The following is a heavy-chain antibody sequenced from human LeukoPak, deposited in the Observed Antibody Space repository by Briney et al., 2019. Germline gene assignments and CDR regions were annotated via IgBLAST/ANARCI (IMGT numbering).Heavy chain of an antibody. J-gene: IGHJ4*02. V-gene: IGHV4-39*07. CDR1: GGSISSSSYY. D-gene: IGHD3-22*01. Sequence: SETLSLTCAVSGGSISSSSYYWGWIRQPPGKGLEWIGSIYYSGSTYYNPSLKSRVTISVDTSKNQFSLKLSSVTAADTAVYYCASSIRGGTYYYDKDYYFDYWGQGTLVTVSS. CDR2: IYYSGST. CDR3: ASSIRGGTYYYDKDYYFDY.